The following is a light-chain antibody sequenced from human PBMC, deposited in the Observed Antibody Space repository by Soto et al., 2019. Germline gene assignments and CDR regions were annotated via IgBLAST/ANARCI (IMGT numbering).Light chain of an antibody. CDR1: SSNIGSNT. V-gene: IGLV1-44*01. CDR3: AAWDDSLNGPYVV. J-gene: IGLJ2*01. Sequence: QAVVTQPPSASGTPGHRVTISCSGSSSNIGSNTVNWYQQLPGTAPKLLIYSNNQRPSGVPDRFSGSKSGTSASLAISGLQSEDEADYYCAAWDDSLNGPYVVFGGGTQLTVL. CDR2: SNN.